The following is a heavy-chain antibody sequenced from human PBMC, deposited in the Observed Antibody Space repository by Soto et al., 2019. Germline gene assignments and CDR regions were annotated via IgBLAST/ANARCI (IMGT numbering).Heavy chain of an antibody. V-gene: IGHV3-48*01. J-gene: IGHJ4*02. CDR1: GFTFSAFG. CDR3: ARDQHIVVAGNLEPGLRCFDY. Sequence: PGGSLRLSCATSGFTFSAFGMNWVRQAPGKGLEWVSYISTSGSTIFYADSVKGRFTISRDNAKSSLFLQLNSLRAEDTAVYYCARDQHIVVAGNLEPGLRCFDYWGQGNLVTVSS. D-gene: IGHD2-21*01. CDR2: ISTSGSTI.